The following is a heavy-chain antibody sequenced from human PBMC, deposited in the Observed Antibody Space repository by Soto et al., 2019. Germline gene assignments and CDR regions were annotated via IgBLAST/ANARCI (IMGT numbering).Heavy chain of an antibody. CDR3: ARTAFEYVNFRYCFDH. J-gene: IGHJ4*02. D-gene: IGHD6-6*01. Sequence: EVQLLESGGGLVQPGGSLSLSCEASGFSFSTHAMTWVRQAPEKGLEWVSSISGSTGKTYYPDSVKGRFTISRDHSKNTLCLQLSRLRAEDPSMYYCARTAFEYVNFRYCFDHWGQGTLVTVSS. V-gene: IGHV3-23*01. CDR2: ISGSTGKT. CDR1: GFSFSTHA.